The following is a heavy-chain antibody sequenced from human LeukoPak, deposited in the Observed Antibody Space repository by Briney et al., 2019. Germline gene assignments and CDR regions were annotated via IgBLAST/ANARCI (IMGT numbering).Heavy chain of an antibody. V-gene: IGHV4-31*03. CDR1: GGSISSGGYY. D-gene: IGHD3-10*01. CDR2: IYYSGST. CDR3: ARYQGGSGSYYTLRVGMDV. J-gene: IGHJ6*02. Sequence: PSETLSLTCTVSGGSISSGGYYWSWIRQHPGKGLEWIGYIYYSGSTYYNPSLKSRVTISVDTSKNQFSLKLSSVTAADTAVYYCARYQGGSGSYYTLRVGMDVWGQGTTVTVSS.